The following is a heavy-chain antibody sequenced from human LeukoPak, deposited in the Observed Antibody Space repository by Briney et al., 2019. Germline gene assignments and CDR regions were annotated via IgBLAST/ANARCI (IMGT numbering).Heavy chain of an antibody. V-gene: IGHV3-23*01. Sequence: GGSLRLSCAASGFTFSSYAMSWVRQAPGKGLEWVSAISGSGGSTYYADSVKGRFTISRDNSKNTLYLQMNSLRAEDTAVYYCPKDPSAGAYCGADCYYTSLDSWGPGTLVTLSS. CDR2: ISGSGGST. CDR1: GFTFSSYA. J-gene: IGHJ4*02. D-gene: IGHD2-21*02. CDR3: PKDPSAGAYCGADCYYTSLDS.